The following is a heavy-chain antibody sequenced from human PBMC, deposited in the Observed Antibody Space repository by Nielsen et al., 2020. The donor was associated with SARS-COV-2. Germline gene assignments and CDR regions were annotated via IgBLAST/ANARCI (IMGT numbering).Heavy chain of an antibody. Sequence: SETLSLTCTVSGGSISSYYWSWIRQPPGKGLEWIGYIYYSGSTNYNPSLKSRVTISVDTSKNQFSLKLSSVTAADTAVYYCARRRSMDVWGQGTTVTVSS. V-gene: IGHV4-59*01. J-gene: IGHJ6*02. CDR2: IYYSGST. CDR3: ARRRSMDV. CDR1: GGSISSYY.